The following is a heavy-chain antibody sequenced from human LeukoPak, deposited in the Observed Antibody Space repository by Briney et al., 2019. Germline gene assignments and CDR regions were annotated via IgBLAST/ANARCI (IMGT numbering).Heavy chain of an antibody. Sequence: PSETLSLTCTVSGGSISSYYWSWIRQPPGKGLEWIGYVYYSGSTNYNPSLKSRVTISVDTSKDQFSLKLSSVTAADTAVYYCARVGSFVGQPNVWGQGTLVTVSS. J-gene: IGHJ4*02. V-gene: IGHV4-59*01. D-gene: IGHD3-10*01. CDR2: VYYSGST. CDR1: GGSISSYY. CDR3: ARVGSFVGQPNV.